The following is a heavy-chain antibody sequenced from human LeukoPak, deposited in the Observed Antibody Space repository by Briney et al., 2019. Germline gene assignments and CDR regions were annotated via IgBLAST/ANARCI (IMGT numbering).Heavy chain of an antibody. Sequence: GGSLRLSRAASGYTVSSNYMSWVRQAPGKGLEWVSVIYSGGSTYYADSVKGRFTISRDNSKNTLYLQMNSLRAEDTAVYYCARDRPAYYYDSSGYYAYYYGMDVWGQGTTVTVSS. CDR3: ARDRPAYYYDSSGYYAYYYGMDV. V-gene: IGHV3-53*01. CDR1: GYTVSSNY. J-gene: IGHJ6*02. D-gene: IGHD3-22*01. CDR2: IYSGGST.